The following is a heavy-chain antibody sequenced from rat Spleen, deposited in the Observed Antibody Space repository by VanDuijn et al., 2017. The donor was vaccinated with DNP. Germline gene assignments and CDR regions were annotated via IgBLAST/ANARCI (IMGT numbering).Heavy chain of an antibody. CDR2: VSPGGGNI. Sequence: EVQLVESGGGLVQPGRSMKLSCAASGFTFSNYYMAWVRQAPTKGLEWVAAVSPGGGNIYYRDSVKGQFTISRDNAKSTLYLQMDSLRSEETATYYCAKAGGYSPWYFDYWGQGVMVTVSS. CDR1: GFTFSNYY. V-gene: IGHV5S11*01. J-gene: IGHJ2*01. CDR3: AKAGGYSPWYFDY. D-gene: IGHD1-11*01.